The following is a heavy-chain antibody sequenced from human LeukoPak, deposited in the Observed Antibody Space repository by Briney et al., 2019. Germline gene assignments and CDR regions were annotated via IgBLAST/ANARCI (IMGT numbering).Heavy chain of an antibody. CDR1: GFTFSNYW. V-gene: IGHV3-7*03. J-gene: IGHJ4*02. CDR2: VKQDESEK. D-gene: IGHD5-18*01. Sequence: GGSLRLSCAASGFTFSNYWMSWVRQAPGKGLEWVASVKQDESEKYYVDSVKGRFTISRDKAKNSLYLQMNGLRAEDTAVYYCVRARYSADSYYFDYWGQGTLVTVSS. CDR3: VRARYSADSYYFDY.